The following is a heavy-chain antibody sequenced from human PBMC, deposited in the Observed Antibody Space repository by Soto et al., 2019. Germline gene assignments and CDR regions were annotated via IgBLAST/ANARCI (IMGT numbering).Heavy chain of an antibody. CDR2: ISYDGSNK. J-gene: IGHJ4*02. CDR1: GFTFSSYG. D-gene: IGHD3-16*02. V-gene: IGHV3-30*18. CDR3: AKDRDLSLDY. Sequence: QVQLVESGGGVVQPGRSLRLSCAASGFTFSSYGMHWVRQAPGKGLEWVAVISYDGSNKYYADSVKGRFTISRDNSKNTLYLQMNSLRAEETAVYYCAKDRDLSLDYWGQGTLVTVSS.